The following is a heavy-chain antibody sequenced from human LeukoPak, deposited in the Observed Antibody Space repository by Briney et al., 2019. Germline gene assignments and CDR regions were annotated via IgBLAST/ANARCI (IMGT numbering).Heavy chain of an antibody. V-gene: IGHV1-69*13. CDR2: IIPIFGTA. CDR1: GGTFSSYA. CDR3: ARDLAYDSSGWYYYYGMDV. D-gene: IGHD3-22*01. J-gene: IGHJ6*02. Sequence: SVKVFCKASGGTFSSYAISWVRQAPGQGLEWMGGIIPIFGTANYAQKFQGRVTITADESTSTAYMELSSLRSEDTAVYYCARDLAYDSSGWYYYYGMDVWGQGTTVTVSS.